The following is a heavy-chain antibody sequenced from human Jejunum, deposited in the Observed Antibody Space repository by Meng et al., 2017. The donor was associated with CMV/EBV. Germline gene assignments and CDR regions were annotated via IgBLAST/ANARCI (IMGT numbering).Heavy chain of an antibody. D-gene: IGHD1-26*01. Sequence: AASVFPFDDYGMSWVRQAPGKGLEWVSGISLNGASTAYADSVKGRFTISRDNAKNSLYLQMNSLRAEDTAFYYCARDGGTYLFDYWGQGTLVTVSS. V-gene: IGHV3-20*03. CDR1: VFPFDDYG. CDR2: ISLNGAST. CDR3: ARDGGTYLFDY. J-gene: IGHJ4*02.